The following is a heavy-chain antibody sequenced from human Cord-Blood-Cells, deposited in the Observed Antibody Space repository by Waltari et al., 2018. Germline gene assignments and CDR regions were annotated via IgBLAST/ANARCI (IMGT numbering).Heavy chain of an antibody. CDR1: GFTFSSYA. J-gene: IGHJ4*02. Sequence: QVQLVASGGGVVQPGRSLRPSCGASGFTFSSYAMHRVRQAPGKGLEWVAVISYDGSNKYYADSVKGRFPISRDNSNNPLYLQMSSLRAEDTAVYYCARDTAIVGSGAKLDYWGQGTLVTVSS. V-gene: IGHV3-30*04. D-gene: IGHD3-10*01. CDR2: ISYDGSNK. CDR3: ARDTAIVGSGAKLDY.